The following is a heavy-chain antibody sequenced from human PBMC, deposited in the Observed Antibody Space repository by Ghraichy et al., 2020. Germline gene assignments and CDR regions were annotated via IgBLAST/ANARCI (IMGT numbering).Heavy chain of an antibody. J-gene: IGHJ4*02. V-gene: IGHV3-48*03. CDR1: GFTFSNYD. CDR2: ISSSARTT. Sequence: GRSLRLSCAASGFTFSNYDMTWVRQVPGKGLEWLSFISSSARTTFYADSVKGRFTISRDNAKNSVYLQMNNLRADDTAVYYCVRKRGFDYWGQGTLVTVSS. D-gene: IGHD3-16*01. CDR3: VRKRGFDY.